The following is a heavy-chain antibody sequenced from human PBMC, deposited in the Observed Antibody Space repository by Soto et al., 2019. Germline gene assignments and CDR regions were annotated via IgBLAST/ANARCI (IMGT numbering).Heavy chain of an antibody. CDR1: GFSLSTSGMC. D-gene: IGHD4-17*01. Sequence: SGPTLVNPTQTLTLTCTFSGFSLSTSGMCVSWIRQPPGKALEWLAHIDWNDDKYYSTSLKTRLTISKDTSKNQVVLIMTNMDPVDTATYYCARIRGYGDYSDYWGQGTLVTGSS. CDR2: IDWNDDK. CDR3: ARIRGYGDYSDY. J-gene: IGHJ4*02. V-gene: IGHV2-70*13.